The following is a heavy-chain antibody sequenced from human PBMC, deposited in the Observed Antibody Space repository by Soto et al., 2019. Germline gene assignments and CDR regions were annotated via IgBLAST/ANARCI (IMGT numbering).Heavy chain of an antibody. J-gene: IGHJ6*01. D-gene: IGHD2-2*01. CDR1: GGSFSRYY. V-gene: IGHV4-34*01. CDR3: ARGLSVSNTFYYYYAMDV. CDR2: IKHSGST. Sequence: SETLSLTCAVYGGSFSRYYWSWIRQPPGRGLEWIGEIKHSGSTNYNSSLKSRVTISVDTSKNQFSLKLSSVTAADTAVYYCARGLSVSNTFYYYYAMDVWGQGTTVTVSS.